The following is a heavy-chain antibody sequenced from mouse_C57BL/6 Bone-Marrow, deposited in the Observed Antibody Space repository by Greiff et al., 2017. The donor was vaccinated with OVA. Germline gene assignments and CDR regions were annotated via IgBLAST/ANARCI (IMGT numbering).Heavy chain of an antibody. Sequence: QVQLKQSGAELVRPGASVTLSCKASGYTFTDYEMHWVKQTPVHGLEWIGAIDPETGGTAYNQKFKGKAILTADKSSSTAYMELRSLTSEDSAVYYCTRRLPSSFDYWGQGTTLTVSS. J-gene: IGHJ2*01. CDR3: TRRLPSSFDY. V-gene: IGHV1-15*01. CDR2: IDPETGGT. CDR1: GYTFTDYE. D-gene: IGHD2-10*02.